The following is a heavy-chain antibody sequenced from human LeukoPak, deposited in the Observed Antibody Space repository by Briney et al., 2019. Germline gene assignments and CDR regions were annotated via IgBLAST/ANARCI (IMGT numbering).Heavy chain of an antibody. D-gene: IGHD3-16*01. J-gene: IGHJ3*02. Sequence: GGSLRLSCAASGFTFSSYGMHWVRQAPGKGLEWVAVISYDGSNKYYADSVKGRFTISRDNSKNTLYLQMNGLRAEDTAVYYCAKDGGSLGLAAFDIWGQGTMVTVSS. V-gene: IGHV3-30*18. CDR2: ISYDGSNK. CDR3: AKDGGSLGLAAFDI. CDR1: GFTFSSYG.